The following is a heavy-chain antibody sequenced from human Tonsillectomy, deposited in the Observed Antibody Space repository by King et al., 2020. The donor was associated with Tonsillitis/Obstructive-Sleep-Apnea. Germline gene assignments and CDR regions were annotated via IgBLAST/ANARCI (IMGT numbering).Heavy chain of an antibody. CDR2: IISKTDGGAT. CDR1: GFTFNNAW. CDR3: TTEYFDILTGYYTHY. J-gene: IGHJ4*02. D-gene: IGHD3-9*01. Sequence: EVQLVESGGGLVKPGGSLRLSCAASGFTFNNAWMSWVRQAPGKGLEWVGRIISKTDGGATDYAAPVKGRFTISRDDSKNTLYLQMNSLKTEDTAVYYCTTEYFDILTGYYTHYWGQGTLVTVSS. V-gene: IGHV3-15*01.